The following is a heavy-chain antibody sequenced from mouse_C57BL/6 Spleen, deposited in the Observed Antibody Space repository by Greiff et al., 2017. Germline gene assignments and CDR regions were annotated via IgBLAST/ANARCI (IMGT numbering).Heavy chain of an antibody. CDR2: IYPRDGST. Sequence: QVHVKQSGPELVKPGASVKLSCKASGYTFTSYDINWVKQRPGQGLEWIGWIYPRDGSTKYNEKFKGKATLTVDTSSSTAYMELHSLTSEDSAVYFGAREGYYYGSRYLDYWGQGTTLTVSS. CDR1: GYTFTSYD. CDR3: AREGYYYGSRYLDY. V-gene: IGHV1-85*01. J-gene: IGHJ2*01. D-gene: IGHD1-1*01.